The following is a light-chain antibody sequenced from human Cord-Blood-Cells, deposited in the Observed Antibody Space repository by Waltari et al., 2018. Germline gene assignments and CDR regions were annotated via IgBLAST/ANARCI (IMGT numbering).Light chain of an antibody. J-gene: IGLJ3*02. CDR2: EGS. CDR3: CSYAGSSTWV. Sequence: QSALTQPASVSGSPGQSITISCTGTSSDVWSYNLVSWYQQHPGKAPKLMIYEGSKRPSGGVTRRSGAKSANTAALTISGLQAEDEADYYCCSYAGSSTWVFGGGAKLTVL. V-gene: IGLV2-23*01. CDR1: SSDVWSYNL.